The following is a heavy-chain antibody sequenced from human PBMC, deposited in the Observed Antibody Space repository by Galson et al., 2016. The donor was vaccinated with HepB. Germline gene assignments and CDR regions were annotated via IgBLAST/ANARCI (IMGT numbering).Heavy chain of an antibody. Sequence: SLRLSCAASGFIFNNFGMHWVRQAPGKGLEWVAVISPDGSKIYYAGSVKGRFTISRDNSESTLFLRMNSLSAGDTAMYYCAKAFRQYSYGYSGWYFDFWGRGTLVTVSS. J-gene: IGHJ2*01. D-gene: IGHD5-18*01. CDR3: AKAFRQYSYGYSGWYFDF. V-gene: IGHV3-30*18. CDR1: GFIFNNFG. CDR2: ISPDGSKI.